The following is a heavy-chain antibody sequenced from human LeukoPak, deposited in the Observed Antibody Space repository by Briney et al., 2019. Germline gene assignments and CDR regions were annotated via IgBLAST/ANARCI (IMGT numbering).Heavy chain of an antibody. CDR2: ISGSGGST. Sequence: SGGSLRLSCAASGFTFSSYAMSWVRQAPGKGLEWVSAISGSGGSTYYADSVKGRFTISRDNSKNTLYLQMNSLRAEDTAVYYCAKDRGLGITMVRGVTSSYYFDYWGQGTLVTVSS. J-gene: IGHJ4*02. D-gene: IGHD3-10*01. CDR1: GFTFSSYA. CDR3: AKDRGLGITMVRGVTSSYYFDY. V-gene: IGHV3-23*01.